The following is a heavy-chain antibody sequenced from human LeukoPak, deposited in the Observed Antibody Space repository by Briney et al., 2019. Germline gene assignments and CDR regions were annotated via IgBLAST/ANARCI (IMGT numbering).Heavy chain of an antibody. V-gene: IGHV5-51*01. Sequence: GESLKISCKGSGYSFTSYWIGWVRQMPGKGLEWMGIIYPGDSDTRYSPSFQGQVTISADKSISTAYLQWSSLKASDTAMYYCARQMVRGVTYNWFDPWGQGTLVTVSS. D-gene: IGHD3-10*01. J-gene: IGHJ5*02. CDR1: GYSFTSYW. CDR2: IYPGDSDT. CDR3: ARQMVRGVTYNWFDP.